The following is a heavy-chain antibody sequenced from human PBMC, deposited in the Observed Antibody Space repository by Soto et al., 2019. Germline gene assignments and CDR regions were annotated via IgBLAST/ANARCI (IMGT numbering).Heavy chain of an antibody. V-gene: IGHV4-59*08. CDR1: GGSISSYY. D-gene: IGHD3-10*01. CDR3: ARRYGSSFDI. Sequence: SETLSLTCTVSGGSISSYYWSWIRQPPGKGLEWIGYIYYSGSTNYNPSLKSRVTISVDTSKNQFSLKLSSVTSADTAVYYCARRYGSSFDIWGQGTMVTVSS. CDR2: IYYSGST. J-gene: IGHJ3*02.